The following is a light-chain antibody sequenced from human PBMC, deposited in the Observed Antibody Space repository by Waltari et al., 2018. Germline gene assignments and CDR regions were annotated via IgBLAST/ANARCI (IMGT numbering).Light chain of an antibody. CDR2: AAS. Sequence: DIQMTQSPSSVSASVGDRVTIACRASQGISTWLAWYQQKPGKAPNLLIYAASTLQTGVPSRFSGSGSGTDFTLTISSLQTEDFATYYCQQASSFSITFGQGTRLEIK. CDR3: QQASSFSIT. J-gene: IGKJ5*01. CDR1: QGISTW. V-gene: IGKV1-12*01.